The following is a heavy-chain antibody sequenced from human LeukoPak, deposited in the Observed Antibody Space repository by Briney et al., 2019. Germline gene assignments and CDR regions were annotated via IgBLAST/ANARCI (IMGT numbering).Heavy chain of an antibody. J-gene: IGHJ4*02. CDR3: ARDYGGNPPYFDY. CDR1: GYTFTSYG. D-gene: IGHD4-23*01. CDR2: ISAYNGNT. V-gene: IGHV1-18*01. Sequence: ASVKVSCKASGYTFTSYGISWVRQAPGQGLEWMGWISAYNGNTNYAQKLQGRVTMTTDTSTSTACMELRSLRSDDTAVYYCARDYGGNPPYFDYWGQGTLVTVSS.